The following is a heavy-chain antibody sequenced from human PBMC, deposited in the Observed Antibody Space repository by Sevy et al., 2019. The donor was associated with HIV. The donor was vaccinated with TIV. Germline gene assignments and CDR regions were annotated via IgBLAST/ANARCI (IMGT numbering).Heavy chain of an antibody. D-gene: IGHD2-15*01. CDR2: ISGSGGRT. V-gene: IGHV3-23*01. J-gene: IGHJ3*02. CDR1: GFIFSNYA. Sequence: GGSLRLSCTASGFIFSNYAMSWVRQAPGKGLEWVSGISGSGGRTYSAGSVKGRFTISRDNSKNTLYLQMNYLRADDTAVYYCAKGDIVVVVAATGAAFDIWGLGTMVTVSS. CDR3: AKGDIVVVVAATGAAFDI.